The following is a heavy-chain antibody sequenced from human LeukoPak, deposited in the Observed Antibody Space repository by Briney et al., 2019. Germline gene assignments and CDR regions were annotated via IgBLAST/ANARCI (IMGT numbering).Heavy chain of an antibody. CDR3: AREVVVAAKNWFDP. Sequence: SETLSLTCTVSGGSISSYYWGWIRQPPGRGLEWIGYIYYSGSTNYNPSLKSRVTISVDTSKNQFSLKLSSVTAADTAVYYCAREVVVAAKNWFDPWGQGTLVTVSS. V-gene: IGHV4-59*01. J-gene: IGHJ5*02. D-gene: IGHD2-15*01. CDR1: GGSISSYY. CDR2: IYYSGST.